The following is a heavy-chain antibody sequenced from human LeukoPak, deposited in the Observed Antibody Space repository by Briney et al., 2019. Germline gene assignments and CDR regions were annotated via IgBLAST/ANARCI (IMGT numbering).Heavy chain of an antibody. V-gene: IGHV1-8*03. J-gene: IGHJ3*02. CDR3: ATRREWFGEGTFDI. Sequence: ASVKVSCKASGYTFTSYDINWVRQATGQGLEWMGWMNPNSGNTGYAQKFQGRVTITRNTSISTAYMELSSLRSEDTAVYYCATRREWFGEGTFDIWGQGTMVTVSS. CDR2: MNPNSGNT. CDR1: GYTFTSYD. D-gene: IGHD3-10*01.